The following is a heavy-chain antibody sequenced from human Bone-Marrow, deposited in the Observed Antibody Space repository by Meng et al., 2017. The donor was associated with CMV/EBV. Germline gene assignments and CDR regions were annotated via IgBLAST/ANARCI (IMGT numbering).Heavy chain of an antibody. CDR2: LSGSGGYT. D-gene: IGHD6-6*01. Sequence: GGSLRLSCAASGFTFSNYAMTWVRQAPGKGLEWVSVLSGSGGYTYSADSVKGRFTISRDNSKNTLYLQMNSLRAEDTAVYYCARDFHPGLDSSSSGSWFDPWGQGTLVTVSS. V-gene: IGHV3-23*01. J-gene: IGHJ5*02. CDR3: ARDFHPGLDSSSSGSWFDP. CDR1: GFTFSNYA.